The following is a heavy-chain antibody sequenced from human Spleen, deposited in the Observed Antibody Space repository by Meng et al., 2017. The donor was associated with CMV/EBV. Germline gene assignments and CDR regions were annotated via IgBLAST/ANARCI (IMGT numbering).Heavy chain of an antibody. CDR3: ARQYCSSTSCYRPKREDYYYYGMDV. CDR1: GGTLSTYA. J-gene: IGHJ6*02. D-gene: IGHD2-2*01. CDR2: ISAYNGNT. Sequence: ASVKVSRKACGGTLSTYAFSWVRQAPGQGLEWMGWISAYNGNTNYAQKLQGRVTMTTDTSTSTAYIKLRSLRSDDTAVYYCARQYCSSTSCYRPKREDYYYYGMDVWFQGTTVTVSS. V-gene: IGHV1-18*01.